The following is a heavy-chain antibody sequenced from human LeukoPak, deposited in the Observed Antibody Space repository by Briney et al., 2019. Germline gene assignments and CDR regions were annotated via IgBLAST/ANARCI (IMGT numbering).Heavy chain of an antibody. CDR2: IYYSGST. V-gene: IGHV4-59*01. CDR3: ARGGSYYGYFDY. D-gene: IGHD1-26*01. CDR1: GGSISSYY. J-gene: IGHJ4*02. Sequence: SETPSLTCTVSGGSISSYYWSWFRQPPGKGLEWIGYIYYSGSTNYNPSLKSRVTISVDASKNQFSLKLSSVTAADTAVYYCARGGSYYGYFDYWGQGTLVTVSS.